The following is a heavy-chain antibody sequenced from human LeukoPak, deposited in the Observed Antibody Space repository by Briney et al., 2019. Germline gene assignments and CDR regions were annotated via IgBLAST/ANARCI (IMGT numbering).Heavy chain of an antibody. J-gene: IGHJ3*02. CDR2: IGGSTET. V-gene: IGHV3-23*01. D-gene: IGHD3-16*01. Sequence: GGSLRLSCAASAFTFKIYAMSWDRQAPGKGLEWVSTIGGSTETYYADSVKGRFTISRDDSKSTLFPQMSNLRAEDTAVYFCSKDSFDHNGVFDAFDIWGQGTLVTVSS. CDR1: AFTFKIYA. CDR3: SKDSFDHNGVFDAFDI.